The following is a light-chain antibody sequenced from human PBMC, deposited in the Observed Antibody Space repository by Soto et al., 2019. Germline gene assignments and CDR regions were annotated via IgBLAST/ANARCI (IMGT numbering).Light chain of an antibody. CDR2: DVG. J-gene: IGLJ2*01. CDR1: SSDVGGYNY. V-gene: IGLV2-14*03. Sequence: QSVLTQPASVSGSLGQSITISCTGTSSDVGGYNYISWYQQHPGKAPNLMIYDVGNRPSGVSNRFSGSKSGNTASLTISGLRAEDEADYYCSSYTSSSIMVFGGGTKLTV. CDR3: SSYTSSSIMV.